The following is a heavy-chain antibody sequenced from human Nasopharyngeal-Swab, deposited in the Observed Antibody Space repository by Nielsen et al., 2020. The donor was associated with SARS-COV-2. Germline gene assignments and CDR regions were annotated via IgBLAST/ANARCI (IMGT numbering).Heavy chain of an antibody. Sequence: ERQLPGKGLEWMGIIYPGDSDTRYSPSFQGQVTISADKSINTAYLQWSSLKASDTAMYYCARHDSINGMDVWGQGTTVTVSS. CDR2: IYPGDSDT. CDR3: ARHDSINGMDV. J-gene: IGHJ6*02. V-gene: IGHV5-51*01. D-gene: IGHD1-14*01.